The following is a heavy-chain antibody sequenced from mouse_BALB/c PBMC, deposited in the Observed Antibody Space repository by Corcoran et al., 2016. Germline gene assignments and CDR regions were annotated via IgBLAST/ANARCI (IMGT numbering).Heavy chain of an antibody. V-gene: IGHV1-18*01. CDR1: GYTFTDYN. CDR2: INPNNGGT. J-gene: IGHJ4*01. D-gene: IGHD2-4*01. Sequence: EVLLQQSEPELVKPGASVKIPCKASGYTFTDYNMDWVKQSHGKSLEWIGDINPNNGGTIYNQKFKGKATLTVDKSSSTAYMELRSLTSEDTAVYYCARSDGITTSMDYWGQGTSVTVSS. CDR3: ARSDGITTSMDY.